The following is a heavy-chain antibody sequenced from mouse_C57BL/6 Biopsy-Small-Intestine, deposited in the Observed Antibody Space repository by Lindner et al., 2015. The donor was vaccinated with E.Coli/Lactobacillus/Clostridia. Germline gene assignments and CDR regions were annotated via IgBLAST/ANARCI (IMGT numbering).Heavy chain of an antibody. CDR1: GYTFTGYW. D-gene: IGHD1-1*01. Sequence: VQLQESGAELMKAGASVKLSCKATGYTFTGYWIEWIKQRPGHGLEWIGEILPGSGFINYNEKFRGKATFTADTSSNTAYMQLSSLTTEDSAIYFCANYYGSSPYYAMDYWGQGTSVTVSS. CDR2: ILPGSGFI. J-gene: IGHJ4*01. V-gene: IGHV1-9*01. CDR3: ANYYGSSPYYAMDY.